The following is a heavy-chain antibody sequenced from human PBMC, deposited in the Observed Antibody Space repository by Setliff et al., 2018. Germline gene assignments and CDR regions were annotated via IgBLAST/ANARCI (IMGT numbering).Heavy chain of an antibody. Sequence: GGSLRLSCEASGFTFTSYWMSWVRQAPGKGLEWVANIKQDGSEKYYVDSVKGRFAISRDNTKNSLYLQMNSLRAEDTAMYYCARDATYYDFWSDYSPDAFDIWGQGTMVTVSS. V-gene: IGHV3-7*01. J-gene: IGHJ3*02. CDR2: IKQDGSEK. CDR1: GFTFTSYW. D-gene: IGHD3-3*01. CDR3: ARDATYYDFWSDYSPDAFDI.